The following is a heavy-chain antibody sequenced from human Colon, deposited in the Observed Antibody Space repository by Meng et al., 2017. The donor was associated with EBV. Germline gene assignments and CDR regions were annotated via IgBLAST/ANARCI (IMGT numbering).Heavy chain of an antibody. CDR3: ARVSSGWDYFDY. CDR1: GGSFSRGGYY. CDR2: IYYSGST. Sequence: QQDLRTSGPGLVKPSQPLAPPCTVSGGSFSRGGYYWTWIRQHPGKGLEWFGHIYYSGSTFYNPSLKRRVIISIDTSKNQFSLNLRSVTAADTAVYYCARVSSGWDYFDYWGQGTLFTVSS. V-gene: IGHV4-31*03. D-gene: IGHD6-19*01. J-gene: IGHJ4*02.